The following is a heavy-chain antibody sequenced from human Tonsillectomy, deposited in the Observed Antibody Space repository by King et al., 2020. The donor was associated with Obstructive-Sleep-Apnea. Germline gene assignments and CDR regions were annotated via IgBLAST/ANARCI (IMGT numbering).Heavy chain of an antibody. J-gene: IGHJ6*02. D-gene: IGHD3-22*01. CDR2: IYSGGST. Sequence: VQLVESGGGLVQPGGSLRLSCAASGFTVSSNYMNWVRQAPGKGLEWVSVIYSGGSTYYADSVKGRVTISRDNSKNTLYLQMNSLRAEDTAMYYCARYQFDSSVDYYKYYGLDVWGQGTTVSVSS. CDR1: GFTVSSNY. V-gene: IGHV3-66*01. CDR3: ARYQFDSSVDYYKYYGLDV.